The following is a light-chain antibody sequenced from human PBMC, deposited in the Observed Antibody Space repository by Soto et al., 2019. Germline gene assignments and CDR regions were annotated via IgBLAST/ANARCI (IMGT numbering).Light chain of an antibody. J-gene: IGKJ4*01. CDR1: QSISSW. CDR3: QQYNSYPLT. CDR2: KAS. Sequence: DIQMTQSPSTLSASVGDRFTITCRASQSISSWLAWYQQKPGKAPKLLIDKASSLESGVTSRFSGSGSGTEFTLTSSSLQADDFATYYRQQYNSYPLTFGGGTKVDIK. V-gene: IGKV1-5*03.